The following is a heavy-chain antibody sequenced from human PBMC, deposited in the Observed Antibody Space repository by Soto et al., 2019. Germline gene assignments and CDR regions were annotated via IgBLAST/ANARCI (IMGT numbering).Heavy chain of an antibody. J-gene: IGHJ4*02. CDR2: ISSSSHI. D-gene: IGHD1-26*01. CDR1: GFTFSSYS. V-gene: IGHV3-21*01. Sequence: GGSLRLSCAASGFTFSSYSMNWVRQAPGKGLEWVSSISSSSHIYYADSVKGRFTISRDNAKNSLYLQMNSLRAEDTAVYYCARGHEVGAGGDYWGQGTLGTVSS. CDR3: ARGHEVGAGGDY.